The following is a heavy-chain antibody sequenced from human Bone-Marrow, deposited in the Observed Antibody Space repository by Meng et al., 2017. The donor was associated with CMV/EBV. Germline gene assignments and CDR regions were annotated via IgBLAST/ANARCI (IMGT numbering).Heavy chain of an antibody. V-gene: IGHV3-21*01. CDR1: GFTFSSYS. CDR3: ARERGSITMFGVPRGANWFDP. J-gene: IGHJ5*02. Sequence: GESLKISCAASGFTFSSYSMNWVRQAPGKGLEWVSSISSSSSYIYYADSVKGRFTISRDNAKNSLYLQMNSLRAEDTAVYYCARERGSITMFGVPRGANWFDPWGQGTLVPVSS. CDR2: ISSSSSYI. D-gene: IGHD3-3*01.